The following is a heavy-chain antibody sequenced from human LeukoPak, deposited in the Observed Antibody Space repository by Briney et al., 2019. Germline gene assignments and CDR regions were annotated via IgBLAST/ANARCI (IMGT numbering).Heavy chain of an antibody. D-gene: IGHD2-15*01. Sequence: GGSLRLSCAASGFTFDDYAMHWVRQAPGKGLEWVSGISWNSGSIGYADSVKGRFTISRDNAKNSLYLQMNSLRAEDTALYYCAKAPPGYCSGGSCLSGYFHHWGQGTLVTVSS. V-gene: IGHV3-9*01. CDR1: GFTFDDYA. CDR2: ISWNSGSI. CDR3: AKAPPGYCSGGSCLSGYFHH. J-gene: IGHJ1*01.